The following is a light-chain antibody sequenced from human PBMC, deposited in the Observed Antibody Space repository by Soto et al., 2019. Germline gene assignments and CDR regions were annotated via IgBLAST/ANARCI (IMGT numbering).Light chain of an antibody. V-gene: IGKV1-12*01. CDR1: QGIGSW. CDR2: AAS. J-gene: IGKJ1*01. Sequence: DIQMTQSPSSVSASVGDRVTITWRASQGIGSWLAWYQQKPGKASKLLLYAASSLQSGVPSRFSGSGSGTDFTLTIRSLQPDDFATYYCQQANSFPITFGQGTKVDIK. CDR3: QQANSFPIT.